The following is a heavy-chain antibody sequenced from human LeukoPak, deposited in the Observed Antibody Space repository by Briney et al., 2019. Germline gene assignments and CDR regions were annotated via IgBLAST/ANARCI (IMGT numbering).Heavy chain of an antibody. CDR2: IFSVGNT. CDR1: GASISSSRSF. J-gene: IGHJ4*02. Sequence: SETLSLTCNVSGASISSSRSFWGWIRQPPGKGLEWIVSIFSVGNTYYNPSLKSRVSISIDTLKNQFSLRLSSVTAADTAIYFCARPQLASSAGYVDHWGQGILVTVSS. V-gene: IGHV4-39*01. D-gene: IGHD3-9*01. CDR3: ARPQLASSAGYVDH.